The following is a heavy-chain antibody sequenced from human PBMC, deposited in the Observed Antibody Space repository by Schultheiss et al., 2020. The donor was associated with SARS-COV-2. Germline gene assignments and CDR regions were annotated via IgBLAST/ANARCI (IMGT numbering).Heavy chain of an antibody. D-gene: IGHD3-3*01. Sequence: ASVKVSCKASGYTFTSYAMHWVRQAPGQGLEWMGWISAYNGNTNYAQKLQGRVTMTTDTSTSTAYMELRSLRSDDTAVYYCARTSALEWLLKLWYFDLWGRGTLVTVSS. CDR2: ISAYNGNT. J-gene: IGHJ2*01. CDR1: GYTFTSYA. V-gene: IGHV1-18*01. CDR3: ARTSALEWLLKLWYFDL.